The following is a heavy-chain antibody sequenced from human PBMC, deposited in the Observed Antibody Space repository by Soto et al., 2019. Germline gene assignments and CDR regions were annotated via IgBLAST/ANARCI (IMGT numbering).Heavy chain of an antibody. CDR2: ISCSGGST. Sequence: GGALRLPCAASGVTFSSYAMSWGRQAPGKGLEWVSAISCSGGSTYYADTVKGRFTISRDNSKNKLYLQMNSLRAEDTAVYFCAKDLRYGPLDVWGQGTTVPVSS. J-gene: IGHJ6*02. CDR3: AKDLRYGPLDV. CDR1: GVTFSSYA. V-gene: IGHV3-23*01. D-gene: IGHD5-18*01.